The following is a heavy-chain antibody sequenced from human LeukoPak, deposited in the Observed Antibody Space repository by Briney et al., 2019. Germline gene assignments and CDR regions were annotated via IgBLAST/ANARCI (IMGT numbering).Heavy chain of an antibody. CDR1: GYSISSGYY. V-gene: IGHV4-38-2*02. J-gene: IGHJ3*02. D-gene: IGHD5-12*01. CDR2: INHSGST. CDR3: ARSCRILDIVATIRARLGGNGFDI. Sequence: SETLSLTCTVSGYSISSGYYWGWIRQTPGKGLEWIGEINHSGSTNYNPSLKSRVTISVDTSKNQFSLKLSSVTAADKAVYYCARSCRILDIVATIRARLGGNGFDIWGQGTMVTVSS.